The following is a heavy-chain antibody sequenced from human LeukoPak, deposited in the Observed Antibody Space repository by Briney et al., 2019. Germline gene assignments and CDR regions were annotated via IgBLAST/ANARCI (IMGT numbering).Heavy chain of an antibody. D-gene: IGHD6-19*01. V-gene: IGHV4-39*07. CDR2: IYYSGST. CDR3: ARDISSGWLISIDS. Sequence: SETLSLTCTVSGDSVSGGSISSRSYYWGWIRQPPGKGLEWIGSIYYSGSTYYNPSLKSRVTISVDTSKNQFSLKVSSVTAADTAVYYCARDISSGWLISIDSWGQGTLVTVSS. CDR1: GGSISSRSYY. J-gene: IGHJ4*02.